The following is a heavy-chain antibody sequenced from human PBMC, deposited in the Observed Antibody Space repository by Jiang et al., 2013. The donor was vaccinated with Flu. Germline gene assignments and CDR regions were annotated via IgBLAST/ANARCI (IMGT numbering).Heavy chain of an antibody. CDR3: ATFPIAVAGTGYYYYYGMDV. CDR2: FDPEDGET. J-gene: IGHJ6*02. D-gene: IGHD6-19*01. Sequence: GAEVKKPGASVKVSCKVSGYTLTELSMHWVRQAPGKGLEWMGGFDPEDGETIYAQKFQGRVTMTEDTSTDTAYMELSSLRSEDTAVYYCATFPIAVAGTGYYYYYGMDVWGQGTTVTVSS. V-gene: IGHV1-24*01. CDR1: GYTLTELS.